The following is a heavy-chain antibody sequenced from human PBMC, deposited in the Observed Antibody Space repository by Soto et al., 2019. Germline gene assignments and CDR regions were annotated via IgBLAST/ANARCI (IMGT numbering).Heavy chain of an antibody. J-gene: IGHJ4*02. V-gene: IGHV4-59*01. CDR1: GGSISSYY. CDR2: IHYSGST. D-gene: IGHD3-22*01. CDR3: ARATYYSDTGGSPPLDY. Sequence: SETLSLTCTVSGGSISSYYWSWIRQPPGKGLEWIGYIHYSGSTNYNPSLKSRVTISVDTPKNQFSLKLSSVTAADTAVYFCARATYYSDTGGSPPLDYWGQGTLVT.